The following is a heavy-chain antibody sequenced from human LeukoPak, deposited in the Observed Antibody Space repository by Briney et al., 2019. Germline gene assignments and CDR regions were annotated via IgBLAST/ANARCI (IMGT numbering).Heavy chain of an antibody. CDR3: ARDLKGFDP. J-gene: IGHJ5*02. Sequence: SETLSLTCAVYGGSFSGYYWSWIRQPPGKGLEWIGEINHSGSTNYNPSLKSRVTISVDTSKNQFSLQLNSVTPEDTALYYCARDLKGFDPWGQGTLVTVSS. V-gene: IGHV4-34*01. CDR1: GGSFSGYY. CDR2: INHSGST.